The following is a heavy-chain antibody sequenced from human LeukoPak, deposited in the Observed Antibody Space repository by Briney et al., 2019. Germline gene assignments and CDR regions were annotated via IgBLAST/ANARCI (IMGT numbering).Heavy chain of an antibody. CDR1: GYTFTSYD. Sequence: ASVKVSCKASGYTFTSYDINWVRQATGLGLEWMGWMNPNSGNTGYAQKFQGRVTITRNTSISTAYMELSSLRSEDTAVYYCARGGVMVRGVNWFDPWGQGTLVTVSS. V-gene: IGHV1-8*03. CDR2: MNPNSGNT. CDR3: ARGGVMVRGVNWFDP. D-gene: IGHD3-10*01. J-gene: IGHJ5*02.